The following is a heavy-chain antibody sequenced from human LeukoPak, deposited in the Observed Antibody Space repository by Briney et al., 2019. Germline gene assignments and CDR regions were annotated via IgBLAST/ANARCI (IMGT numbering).Heavy chain of an antibody. D-gene: IGHD3-16*01. Sequence: GGSLRLSCATSGFIFSTYNMNWVRQAPGKGLEWVSSISSSSSSIYYADSVKGRFTISRDNAKNSPYLQMNSLRAEDTAVYYCARDPPGGTRRHYWGQGTLVTVSS. V-gene: IGHV3-21*01. J-gene: IGHJ4*02. CDR3: ARDPPGGTRRHY. CDR1: GFIFSTYN. CDR2: ISSSSSSI.